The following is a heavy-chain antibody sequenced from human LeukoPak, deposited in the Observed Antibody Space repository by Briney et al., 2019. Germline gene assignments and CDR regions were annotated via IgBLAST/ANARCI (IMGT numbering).Heavy chain of an antibody. CDR3: ARVSCSSTSCYSAWGYFDY. Sequence: SVKVSCKASEGTFSSYAISWVRQAPGQGLEWMGGIIPIFGTANYAQKFQGRVTITADESTSTAYMELSSLRSEDTAVYYCARVSCSSTSCYSAWGYFDYWGQGTLVTVSS. D-gene: IGHD2-2*01. J-gene: IGHJ4*02. CDR1: EGTFSSYA. V-gene: IGHV1-69*01. CDR2: IIPIFGTA.